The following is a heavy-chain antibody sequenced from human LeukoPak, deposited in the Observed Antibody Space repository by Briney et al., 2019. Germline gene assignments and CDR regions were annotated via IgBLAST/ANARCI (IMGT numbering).Heavy chain of an antibody. CDR3: AKDTSGGSSPGVFDY. CDR2: ISWNSGSI. CDR1: GFTFDDYA. D-gene: IGHD6-25*01. V-gene: IGHV3-9*01. J-gene: IGHJ4*02. Sequence: GGSLRLSCAASGFTFDDYAMHWVRQAPGKGLEWVSGISWNSGSIGYADSVKGRFTISRDNAKNSLYLQMNSLRAEDTALYYCAKDTSGGSSPGVFDYWGQGTLVTVSS.